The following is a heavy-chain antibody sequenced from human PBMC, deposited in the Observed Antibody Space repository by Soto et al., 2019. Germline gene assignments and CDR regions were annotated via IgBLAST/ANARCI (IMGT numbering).Heavy chain of an antibody. J-gene: IGHJ4*02. CDR3: EGGHAADY. CDR1: GFIFSSYW. CDR2: IGQDGSEK. D-gene: IGHD6-13*01. V-gene: IGHV3-7*01. Sequence: HPGGSLRLSCKVSGFIFSSYWMTWVRQAPGKGLEWVANIGQDGSEKYYAESVKGRFTISRDNAKNSLFLQMNSLRVEDTAVYHCEGGHAADYWGQGTLVTVSS.